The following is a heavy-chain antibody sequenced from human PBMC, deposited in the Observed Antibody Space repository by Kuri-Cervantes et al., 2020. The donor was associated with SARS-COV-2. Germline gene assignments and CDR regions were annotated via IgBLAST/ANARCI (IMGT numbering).Heavy chain of an antibody. CDR1: GFAFSSYG. V-gene: IGHV3-30*02. J-gene: IGHJ4*02. CDR2: IRYDGSNK. CDR3: ARDLRLGKSLDY. D-gene: IGHD7-27*01. Sequence: GESLKISCAASGFAFSSYGMHWVRQAPGKGLEWVAFIRYDGSNKYYAGSVKGRFTISRDNAKNSLYLQMSSLRAEDTAVYYCARDLRLGKSLDYWGQGTLVTVSS.